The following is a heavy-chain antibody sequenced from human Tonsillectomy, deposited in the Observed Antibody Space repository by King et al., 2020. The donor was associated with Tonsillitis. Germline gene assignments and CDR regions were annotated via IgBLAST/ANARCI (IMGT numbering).Heavy chain of an antibody. J-gene: IGHJ3*02. CDR2: SNGQSVGT. Sequence: QLVQSGAEVKKPGASVKVSCKASGYTLTDYYMHWVRQAPVQGLEWMGWSNGQSVGTNYAPKFQGRVTMTRVTSISTAYMELSRVRSDDTAVYYCARDPSRGAATADDAFDIWGQGTMVTVS. V-gene: IGHV1-2*02. D-gene: IGHD6-13*01. CDR1: GYTLTDYY. CDR3: ARDPSRGAATADDAFDI.